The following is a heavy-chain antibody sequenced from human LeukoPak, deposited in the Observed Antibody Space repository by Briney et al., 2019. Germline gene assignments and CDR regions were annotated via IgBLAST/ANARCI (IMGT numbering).Heavy chain of an antibody. CDR3: AREAGTRDWFDP. CDR1: GGSISSYY. J-gene: IGHJ5*02. D-gene: IGHD6-19*01. Sequence: SETLSLTCTVSGGSISSYYGSWIRQPPGKGLEWIGYIYYSGSTNYNPSLKSRVTISVDTSKNQFSLKLSSVTAADTAVYYCAREAGTRDWFDPWGQGTLVTVSS. CDR2: IYYSGST. V-gene: IGHV4-59*01.